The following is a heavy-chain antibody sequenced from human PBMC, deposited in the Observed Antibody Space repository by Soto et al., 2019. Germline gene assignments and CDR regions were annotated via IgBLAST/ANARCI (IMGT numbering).Heavy chain of an antibody. V-gene: IGHV4-30-4*01. J-gene: IGHJ6*02. Sequence: SETLSLTCTVSGGSISSGDYYWSWIRQPPGKGLEWIGYIYYSGSTYYNPSLKSRVTISVDTSKNQFSLKLSSVTAADTAVYYCARDLGSGSYFNYYYYGMDVWGQGTTVTVSS. CDR3: ARDLGSGSYFNYYYYGMDV. D-gene: IGHD1-26*01. CDR2: IYYSGST. CDR1: GGSISSGDYY.